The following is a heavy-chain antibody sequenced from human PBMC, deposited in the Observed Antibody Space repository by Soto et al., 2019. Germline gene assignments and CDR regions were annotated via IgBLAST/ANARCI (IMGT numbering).Heavy chain of an antibody. V-gene: IGHV4-39*01. D-gene: IGHD6-19*01. Sequence: TSETLSLTCTVSGGSISSSSYYWGWIRQPPGKGLEWIGSIYYSGSTYYNPSLKSRVTISVDTSKNQFSLKLSSVTAADTAVYYCARQGYSSGWYNYYYYGMDVWGQGTTVTVSS. CDR2: IYYSGST. J-gene: IGHJ6*02. CDR3: ARQGYSSGWYNYYYYGMDV. CDR1: GGSISSSSYY.